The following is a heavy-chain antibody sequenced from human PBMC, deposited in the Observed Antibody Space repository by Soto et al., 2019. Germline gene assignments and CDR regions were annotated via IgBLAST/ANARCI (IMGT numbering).Heavy chain of an antibody. J-gene: IGHJ6*02. D-gene: IGHD3-10*01. V-gene: IGHV2-5*02. CDR2: IYWDDDK. CDR3: AHSGGLLWLGELLGDGGNYYYYYGMVV. CDR1: GFSLSTSGVG. Sequence: SGPTLVNPTQTLTLTCTFSGFSLSTSGVGVGWIRQPPGKALEWLALIYWDDDKRYSPSPKSRLTITKDTSKNQVVLTMTNMDPVDTATYYCAHSGGLLWLGELLGDGGNYYYYYGMVVWGQGT.